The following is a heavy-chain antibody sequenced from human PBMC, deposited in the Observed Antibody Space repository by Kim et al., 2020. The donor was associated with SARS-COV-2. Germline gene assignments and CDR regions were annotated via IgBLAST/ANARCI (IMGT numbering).Heavy chain of an antibody. V-gene: IGHV1-69*13. CDR3: ASSTTQKDYQFDY. D-gene: IGHD3-16*01. Sequence: SVKVSCKASGGTFSSYAISWVRQAPGQGLEWMGGIIPIFGTANYAQKFQGRVTITADESTSTAYMELSSLRSEDTAVYYCASSTTQKDYQFDYWGQGTLVTVSS. J-gene: IGHJ4*02. CDR2: IIPIFGTA. CDR1: GGTFSSYA.